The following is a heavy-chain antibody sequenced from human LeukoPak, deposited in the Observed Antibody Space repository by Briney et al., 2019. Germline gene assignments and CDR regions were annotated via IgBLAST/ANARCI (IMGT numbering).Heavy chain of an antibody. J-gene: IGHJ4*02. Sequence: PGRSLRLSCAASGFTFSSYGMHWVRQAPGKGLEWVAVIWYDGSNKYYADSVKGRFTISRDNSKNTLYLQMNSQRAEDTAVYYCARVEGTGRGWPFDYWGQGTVDSVSS. V-gene: IGHV3-33*01. CDR1: GFTFSSYG. D-gene: IGHD3-10*01. CDR2: IWYDGSNK. CDR3: ARVEGTGRGWPFDY.